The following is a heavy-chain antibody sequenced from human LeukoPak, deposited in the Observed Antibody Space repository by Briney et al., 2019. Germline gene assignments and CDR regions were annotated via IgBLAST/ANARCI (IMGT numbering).Heavy chain of an antibody. CDR3: AKAPPNIGHYGMDV. V-gene: IGHV3-48*04. J-gene: IGHJ6*02. CDR2: ISSSSSTI. D-gene: IGHD2/OR15-2a*01. Sequence: GGSLRLSCAASGFTFTTYSMNWVRQAPGKGLEWVSYISSSSSTIFYADSVKGRFTISRDNAKNSLYLQMNSLRAEDTALYYCAKAPPNIGHYGMDVWGQGTTVTDSS. CDR1: GFTFTTYS.